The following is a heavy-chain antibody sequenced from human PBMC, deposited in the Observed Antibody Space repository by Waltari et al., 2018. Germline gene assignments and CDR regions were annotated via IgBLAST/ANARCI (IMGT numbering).Heavy chain of an antibody. CDR3: ARYDYDYIWGSYRFDY. CDR1: GGSFSGYY. J-gene: IGHJ4*02. Sequence: QVQLQQWGAGLLKPSETLSLTCAVYGGSFSGYYWSWIRQPPGKGLEWIGEINHSGSTTYTPSLKSRVTISVDTSKNQFSLKLSSVTAADTAVYYCARYDYDYIWGSYRFDYWGQGTLVTVSS. D-gene: IGHD3-16*02. V-gene: IGHV4-34*01. CDR2: INHSGST.